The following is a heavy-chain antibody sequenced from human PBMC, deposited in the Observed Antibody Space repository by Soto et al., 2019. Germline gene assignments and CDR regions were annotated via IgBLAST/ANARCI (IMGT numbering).Heavy chain of an antibody. CDR2: TSYDGTNK. D-gene: IGHD3-16*01. CDR1: GFTFRSFV. Sequence: QVQLVESGGGVVQPGTSLRLSCVGSGFTFRSFVIRWVRQAPGRGLEWVALTSYDGTNKYFGDSVKGRFTISRDNSRNTVDLQMDSLRLEDTALYYCARWGTTGGLDVWGQGTLVSVSS. V-gene: IGHV3-30*19. J-gene: IGHJ4*02. CDR3: ARWGTTGGLDV.